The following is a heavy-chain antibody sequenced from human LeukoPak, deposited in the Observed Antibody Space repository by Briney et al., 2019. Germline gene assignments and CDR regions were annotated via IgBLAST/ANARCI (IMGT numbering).Heavy chain of an antibody. CDR3: AASYDFWSGYPPD. D-gene: IGHD3-3*01. CDR1: GFTVNSKY. J-gene: IGHJ4*02. Sequence: GGSLRLSCAVSGFTVNSKYMNWVRQAPGKGLEWVSILYSSGTTYYADSVKGRFTISRDNSKNTLYLQMNSVRAEDTAVYYCAASYDFWSGYPPDWGQGTLVTVSS. CDR2: LYSSGTT. V-gene: IGHV3-66*02.